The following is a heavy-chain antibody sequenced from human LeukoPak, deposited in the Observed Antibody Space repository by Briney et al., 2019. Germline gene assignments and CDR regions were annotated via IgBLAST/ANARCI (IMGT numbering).Heavy chain of an antibody. Sequence: GGSLRLSCEGSGFTFSNYWMTWVRQAPEKGLEWVANIKPSGSEKHYADSVEGRFTISRDNSKNTLYLQMNSLRPEGTAVYYCAKVRVGTAHSDYWGQGTLVTVSS. CDR1: GFTFSNYW. CDR3: AKVRVGTAHSDY. J-gene: IGHJ4*02. D-gene: IGHD2-15*01. CDR2: IKPSGSEK. V-gene: IGHV3-7*01.